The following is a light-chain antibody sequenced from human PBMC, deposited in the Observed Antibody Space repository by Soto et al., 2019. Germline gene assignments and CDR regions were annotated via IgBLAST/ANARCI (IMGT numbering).Light chain of an antibody. CDR2: DSS. CDR3: QQFDNLPFT. J-gene: IGKJ5*01. Sequence: DFQMTQSPSSLSASVGDRVTIICQASQDINNYLNWYQQKPGKAPKLLIYDSSNLEIGVPSRFSGSGYGTRFSFTISSLQPEDIATYYCQQFDNLPFTFGQGTRLEIK. CDR1: QDINNY. V-gene: IGKV1-33*01.